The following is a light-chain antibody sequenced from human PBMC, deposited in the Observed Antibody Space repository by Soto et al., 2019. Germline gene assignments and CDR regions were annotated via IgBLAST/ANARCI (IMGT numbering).Light chain of an antibody. V-gene: IGKV3-20*01. J-gene: IGKJ2*03. CDR3: QQYDNSPYS. Sequence: EIVLTQSPGTLSLSPGERATLSCRASQSVSSTYLAWYQQKPGQAPRLLIYAASSRETGIPATFSGSGSGTDFTLTISRLEPEDFAVYYCQQYDNSPYSFGQGTKLEIK. CDR2: AAS. CDR1: QSVSSTY.